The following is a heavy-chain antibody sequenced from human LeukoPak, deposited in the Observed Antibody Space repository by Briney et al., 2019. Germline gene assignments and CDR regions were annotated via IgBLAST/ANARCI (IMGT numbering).Heavy chain of an antibody. V-gene: IGHV4-30-2*01. CDR1: GGSLSSGDNY. Sequence: ASETLSLTCTVSGGSLSSGDNYWSWIRQPPGKGLEWIGYIYHGVRTYYAPSLNSRVTISVDRSKNQFSLNLSSVTAADTAVYYCATTSGRYLAFDYWGQGTLVTVSS. CDR2: IYHGVRT. J-gene: IGHJ4*02. CDR3: ATTSGRYLAFDY. D-gene: IGHD1-26*01.